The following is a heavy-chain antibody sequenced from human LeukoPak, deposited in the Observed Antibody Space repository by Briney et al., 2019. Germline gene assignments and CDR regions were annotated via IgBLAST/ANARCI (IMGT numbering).Heavy chain of an antibody. J-gene: IGHJ3*02. CDR3: ARQAAAAGTDAFDI. CDR2: IYHSGST. D-gene: IGHD6-13*01. V-gene: IGHV4-38-2*01. CDR1: GYSTSSGYY. Sequence: SETLSLTCAVSGYSTSSGYYWGWIRQPPGKGLEWIGSIYHSGSTYYNPSLKSRVTISVDTSKNQFSLKLSSVTAADTAVYYCARQAAAAGTDAFDIWGQGTMVTVSS.